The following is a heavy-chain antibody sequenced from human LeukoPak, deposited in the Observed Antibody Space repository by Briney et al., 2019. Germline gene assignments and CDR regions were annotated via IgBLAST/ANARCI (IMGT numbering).Heavy chain of an antibody. V-gene: IGHV4-38-2*02. CDR3: ARGGGYGSGMSIWFDP. CDR1: GYSISTSYY. Sequence: PSETLSLTCTVSGYSISTSYYWSWIRQPPGKGLEWIGSIYYSGSTYYNPSLKSRVTISVDTSKNQFSLKLSSVTAADTAVYYCARGGGYGSGMSIWFDPWGQGTLVTVSS. CDR2: IYYSGST. J-gene: IGHJ5*02. D-gene: IGHD3-10*01.